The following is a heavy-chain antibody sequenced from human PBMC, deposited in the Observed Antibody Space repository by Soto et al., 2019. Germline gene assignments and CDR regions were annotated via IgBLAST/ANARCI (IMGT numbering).Heavy chain of an antibody. J-gene: IGHJ4*02. V-gene: IGHV4-61*01. D-gene: IGHD1-26*01. Sequence: PSETLSLTCTVSGGSVSGGSYYWSWIRQPPGKGLEWIGYIYYSGSTNYNPSLKSRVTISVDTSKNQFSLKLSSVTAADTAVYYCARDMAGANMNWGQGTLVTVSS. CDR1: GGSVSGGSYY. CDR2: IYYSGST. CDR3: ARDMAGANMN.